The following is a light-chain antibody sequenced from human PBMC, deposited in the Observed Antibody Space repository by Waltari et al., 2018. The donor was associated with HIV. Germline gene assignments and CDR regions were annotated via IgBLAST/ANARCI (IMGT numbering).Light chain of an antibody. CDR2: DVD. CDR3: ASFTGDNTVM. Sequence: AVTQPASVSGLPGQSTTISCTGDDPDLSLYKFVSWYQQHPGKPPRLILYDVDSRASGVSDRFSGSMSGNTASLTISGLRAEDEGHYYCASFTGDNTVMFGGGTEVTVL. J-gene: IGLJ3*02. CDR1: DPDLSLYKF. V-gene: IGLV2-14*03.